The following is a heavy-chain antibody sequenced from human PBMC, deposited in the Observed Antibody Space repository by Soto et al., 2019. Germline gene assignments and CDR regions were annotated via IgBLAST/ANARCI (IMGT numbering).Heavy chain of an antibody. D-gene: IGHD2-15*01. CDR3: ARLYGGSLFDY. CDR1: GGSISSSSYY. CDR2: FYYSGNT. Sequence: QLQLQESGPGLVKPSETLSLTCTVSGGSISSSSYYWGWIRQPPGKGLEWIGSFYYSGNTYYNPSXKXRVTISVDTSKNQFSLKLSSVTAADTAVYYCARLYGGSLFDYWGQGTLVTVSS. V-gene: IGHV4-39*01. J-gene: IGHJ4*02.